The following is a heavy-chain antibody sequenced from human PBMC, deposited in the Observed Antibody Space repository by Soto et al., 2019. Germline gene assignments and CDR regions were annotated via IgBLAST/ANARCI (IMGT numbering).Heavy chain of an antibody. V-gene: IGHV3-9*01. CDR1: GFTFGDYG. CDR3: AKSRGGSGNGWDV. J-gene: IGHJ6*02. D-gene: IGHD2-15*01. CDR2: ISWKSASI. Sequence: DVQLVESGGDLVQPGRSLRLSCAASGFTFGDYGMHWVRQVPGKGLEWVSGISWKSASIGYADSVKGRFTISRDNAKNRLYGERNRLGAGDTAVYHCAKSRGGSGNGWDVWGQGTTVTVSS.